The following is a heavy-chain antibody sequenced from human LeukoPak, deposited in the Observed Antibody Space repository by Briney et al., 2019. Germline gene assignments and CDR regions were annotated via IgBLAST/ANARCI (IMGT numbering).Heavy chain of an antibody. D-gene: IGHD2-21*02. V-gene: IGHV3-7*01. Sequence: GGSLRLSCAASEFTFSSYGMHWVRQAPGKGLEWVANIKQDGSEKYYVDSVKGRFTISRDNAKNSLYLQMNSLRAEDTAVYYCARTLYCGGDCLYYFDYWGQGTLVTVSS. CDR1: EFTFSSYG. CDR2: IKQDGSEK. J-gene: IGHJ4*02. CDR3: ARTLYCGGDCLYYFDY.